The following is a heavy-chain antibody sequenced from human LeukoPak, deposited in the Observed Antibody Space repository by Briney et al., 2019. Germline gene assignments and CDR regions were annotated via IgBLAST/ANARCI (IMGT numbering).Heavy chain of an antibody. D-gene: IGHD6-25*01. V-gene: IGHV4-59*01. Sequence: SETLSLTCTVSGGSISSYYWSWIRQPPGKGLEWIGYIYYSGSTNYNPSLKSRVTISVDTSKNQFSLKLSSVTAADTAVYYCARAADYYYMDVWGKGTTVTISS. CDR3: ARAADYYYMDV. CDR1: GGSISSYY. J-gene: IGHJ6*03. CDR2: IYYSGST.